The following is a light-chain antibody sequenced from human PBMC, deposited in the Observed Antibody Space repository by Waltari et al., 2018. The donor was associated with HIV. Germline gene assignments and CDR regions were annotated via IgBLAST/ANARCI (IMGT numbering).Light chain of an antibody. CDR2: EGR. CDR1: SRDVGSYNL. V-gene: IGLV2-23*01. Sequence: QSALTQPASVSGSPGQSITISCSGNSRDVGSYNLVSWFQQHPGKVPKLIIYEGRKRPSGVSARFSGSKSGRTASLTVSGLQAEDEADYYCSSYAGADTWVFGGGTKLTVL. CDR3: SSYAGADTWV. J-gene: IGLJ3*02.